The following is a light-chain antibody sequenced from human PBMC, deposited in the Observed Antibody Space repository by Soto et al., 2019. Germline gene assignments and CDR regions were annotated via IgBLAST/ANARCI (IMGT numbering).Light chain of an antibody. J-gene: IGLJ3*02. CDR3: SSYAGSRTLV. V-gene: IGLV2-14*01. Sequence: QSALTQPASVSGSPGQSITISCTGTSSDVGGYNYVSWYQQYPGKAPKLMLSEVSNRPSGVSNRFSGSKSGTTASLTISGLQAEDEGDYYCSSYAGSRTLVFGGGTKLTVL. CDR2: EVS. CDR1: SSDVGGYNY.